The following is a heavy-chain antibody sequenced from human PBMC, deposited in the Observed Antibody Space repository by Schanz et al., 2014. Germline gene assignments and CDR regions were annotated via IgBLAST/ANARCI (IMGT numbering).Heavy chain of an antibody. CDR1: GFIFGSSV. V-gene: IGHV3-23*01. CDR2: ISGSGAST. D-gene: IGHD6-25*01. J-gene: IGHJ4*02. Sequence: EVQLLESGGGLIQPGGSLRLSCAASGFIFGSSVMAWVRQAPGKGLEWVSGISGSGASTYYADSVKGRFTISRDNAKNSLYLEMNSLRAEDTALYYCAKVRYSSGWRGDYFDEWGQGTLVTVAS. CDR3: AKVRYSSGWRGDYFDE.